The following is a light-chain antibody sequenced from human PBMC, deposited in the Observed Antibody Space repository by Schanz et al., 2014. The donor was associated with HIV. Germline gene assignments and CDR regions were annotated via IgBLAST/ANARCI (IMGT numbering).Light chain of an antibody. CDR2: DND. V-gene: IGLV1-40*01. CDR3: GTWDSSLSVGAL. Sequence: QSVLTQPPSLSGAPGQRISLSCNGSSSNIGAGYDVHWYQHFPGTAPRLLIFDNDNRPSGVPDRISGSKSGTSATLGITGLQTGDEADYYCGTWDSSLSVGALFGGGTKLTVL. CDR1: SSNIGAGYD. J-gene: IGLJ2*01.